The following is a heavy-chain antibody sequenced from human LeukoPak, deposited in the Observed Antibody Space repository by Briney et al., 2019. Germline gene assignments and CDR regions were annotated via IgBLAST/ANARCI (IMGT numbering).Heavy chain of an antibody. CDR2: IKEDGSEQ. V-gene: IGHV3-7*01. Sequence: GVSLRLSCAASGFTFSTYWMTWVRQAPGKGLEWVANIKEDGSEQVYVDSVKGRFTISRDNADNSLYLQMNSLRAEDTAVYFCARDPYQNAYGAFDIWGQGTMVTVSS. CDR1: GFTFSTYW. CDR3: ARDPYQNAYGAFDI. J-gene: IGHJ3*02. D-gene: IGHD3-10*01.